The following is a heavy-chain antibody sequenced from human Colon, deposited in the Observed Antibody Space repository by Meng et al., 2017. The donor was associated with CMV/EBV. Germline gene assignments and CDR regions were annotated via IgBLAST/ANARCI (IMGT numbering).Heavy chain of an antibody. V-gene: IGHV3-13*01. CDR2: IGTTSDT. CDR1: GFIFSSYD. CDR3: AKVYSSGWDDGMDV. Sequence: GGSLRLSCAASGFIFSSYDMHWVRQATGKGLEWVSGIGTTSDTYYADSVKGRFTISRDNAKNSLYLQMNSLRAEDTAVYYCAKVYSSGWDDGMDVWGQGTTVTVSS. J-gene: IGHJ6*02. D-gene: IGHD6-19*01.